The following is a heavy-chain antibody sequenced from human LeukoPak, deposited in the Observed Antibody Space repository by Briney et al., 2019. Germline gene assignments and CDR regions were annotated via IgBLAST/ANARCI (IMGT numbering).Heavy chain of an antibody. CDR3: AGEIVVVPAAMDMHDAFDI. Sequence: SQTLSLTCTVSGGSISSGDYYWSWIRQPPGKGLEWIGYIYYSGSTYYNPSLKSRVTISVDTSKNQFSLKLSSVTAADTAVYYCAGEIVVVPAAMDMHDAFDIWGQGTMVTVSS. V-gene: IGHV4-30-4*08. J-gene: IGHJ3*02. CDR1: GGSISSGDYY. D-gene: IGHD2-2*01. CDR2: IYYSGST.